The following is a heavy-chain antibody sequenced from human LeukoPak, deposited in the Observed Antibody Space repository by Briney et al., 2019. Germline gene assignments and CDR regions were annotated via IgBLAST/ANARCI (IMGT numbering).Heavy chain of an antibody. D-gene: IGHD6-13*01. CDR1: GFTFRNYW. J-gene: IGHJ4*02. V-gene: IGHV3-7*03. CDR2: IKDDGSDK. CDR3: ARDLTYSSSWYPSFDY. Sequence: GGSLRLSCAASGFTFRNYWMNWVRQAPGKGLEWVANIKDDGSDKYYVDSVKGRFTISRDNAKNSLYLQMNSLRAEDTAVYYCARDLTYSSSWYPSFDYWGQGTLVTVSS.